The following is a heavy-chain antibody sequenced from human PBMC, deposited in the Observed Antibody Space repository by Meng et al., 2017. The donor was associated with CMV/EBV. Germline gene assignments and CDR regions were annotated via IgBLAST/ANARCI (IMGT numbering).Heavy chain of an antibody. CDR3: AGGIAAAGEVDY. V-gene: IGHV3-21*01. J-gene: IGHJ4*02. CDR1: GFTFSSYS. Sequence: GGSLRLSCAASGFTFSSYSMSWVRQAPGKGLEWVSNISSSSSYIYYADSVKGRFTISRDNAKNPLYLQMNSLRAEDTAVYYCAGGIAAAGEVDYWGQGTLVTVSS. D-gene: IGHD6-13*01. CDR2: ISSSSSYI.